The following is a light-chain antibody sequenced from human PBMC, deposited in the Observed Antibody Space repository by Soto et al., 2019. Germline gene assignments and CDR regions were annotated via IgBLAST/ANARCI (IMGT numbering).Light chain of an antibody. CDR2: EVS. J-gene: IGLJ2*01. V-gene: IGLV2-8*01. Sequence: QSALTQPPSASGSPGQSVTITCSGTSSDVGEENYVSWYQQHPGKVPKLILHEVSKRPSGVPDRFSGSRSGNTASLTVSGLQAEDEADYYCSSFAGSPVVFGGGTKLTVL. CDR1: SSDVGEENY. CDR3: SSFAGSPVV.